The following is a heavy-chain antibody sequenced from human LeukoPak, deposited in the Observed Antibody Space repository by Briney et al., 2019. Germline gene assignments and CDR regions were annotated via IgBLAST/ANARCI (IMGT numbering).Heavy chain of an antibody. D-gene: IGHD3-16*01. CDR2: ISGYNDNA. CDR3: ARDGNGVMDY. CDR1: GYIFTNYG. Sequence: GASVKVSCKASGYIFTNYGISWVRQAPGQGLEWVGWISGYNDNAHYAQKLQGRVTMTRETSTSTVYMELRSLSSDDTAIYYCARDGNGVMDYWGQGTQVTVSS. J-gene: IGHJ4*02. V-gene: IGHV1-18*01.